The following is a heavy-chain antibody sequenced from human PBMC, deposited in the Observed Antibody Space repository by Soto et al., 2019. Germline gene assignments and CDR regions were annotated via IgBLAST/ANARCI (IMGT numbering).Heavy chain of an antibody. CDR3: TRADEAYYYYYGMDV. V-gene: IGHV3-49*03. Sequence: PGGSLRLSCTASGFTFGDYAMSWFRQAPGKGLEWVGFIRSKAYGGTTEYAASVKGRFTISRDDSKSIAYLQMNSLKTEDTAVYYCTRADEAYYYYYGMDVWGQGXTVTVSS. CDR2: IRSKAYGGTT. CDR1: GFTFGDYA. J-gene: IGHJ6*02.